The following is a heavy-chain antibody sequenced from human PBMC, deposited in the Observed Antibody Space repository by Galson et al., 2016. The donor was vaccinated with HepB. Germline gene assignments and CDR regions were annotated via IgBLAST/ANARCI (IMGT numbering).Heavy chain of an antibody. CDR2: AIPVFGTA. V-gene: IGHV1-69*13. CDR1: GGSFRTSA. D-gene: IGHD6-13*01. Sequence: SVKVSCKASGGSFRTSAISWVRQSPGQGLEWMGEAIPVFGTANYEQKFQGRLTITADESRSTAYMELTSLGSEDTAVYYCTRGRDVSSSWSVYLGQGTLITVAS. CDR3: TRGRDVSSSWSVY. J-gene: IGHJ4*02.